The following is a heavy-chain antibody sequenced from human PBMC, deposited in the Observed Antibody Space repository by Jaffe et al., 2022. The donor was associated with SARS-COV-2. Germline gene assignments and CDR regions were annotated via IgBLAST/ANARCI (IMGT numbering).Heavy chain of an antibody. V-gene: IGHV1-8*01. CDR3: ARDYGGSSGWFDP. J-gene: IGHJ5*02. D-gene: IGHD2-15*01. CDR2: MNPNSGNT. CDR1: GYTFTSYD. Sequence: QVHLVQSGAEVKKPGASVKVSCKASGYTFTSYDLNWVRQATGQGLEWVGWMNPNSGNTGYAQKFQGRVTMTRNASIGTAYMELSSLRSDDTAVYYCARDYGGSSGWFDPWGQGTLVTVSS.